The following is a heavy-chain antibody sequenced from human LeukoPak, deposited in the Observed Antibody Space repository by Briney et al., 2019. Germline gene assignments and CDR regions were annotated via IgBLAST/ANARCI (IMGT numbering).Heavy chain of an antibody. CDR2: ISGSGGST. J-gene: IGHJ6*03. V-gene: IGHV3-23*01. CDR1: GFTFRNYG. CDR3: AKVGKTENYYGSGRFSYYYYMDV. Sequence: GGSLRLSCAASGFTFRNYGMTWVRQAPGKGLEWVSSISGSGGSTYYADSVKGRFTISRDNSKNTLYLQMNSLRAEDTAVYYCAKVGKTENYYGSGRFSYYYYMDVWGKGTTVTISS. D-gene: IGHD3-10*01.